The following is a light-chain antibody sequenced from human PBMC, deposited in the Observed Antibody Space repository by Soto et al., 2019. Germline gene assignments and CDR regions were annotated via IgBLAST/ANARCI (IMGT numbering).Light chain of an antibody. CDR3: HQYYTTPQT. J-gene: IGKJ2*01. CDR1: QSVLDNSTNKSY. CDR2: WAS. Sequence: VLTQSPSSLAVSLCERATVNCRSSQSVLDNSTNKSYLAWYQKKPGHPPKLLVHWASVREAGVPDRFSGGGSGTDFTLTISSLQAEDVAVYYCHQYYTTPQTFGQGTKVDIK. V-gene: IGKV4-1*01.